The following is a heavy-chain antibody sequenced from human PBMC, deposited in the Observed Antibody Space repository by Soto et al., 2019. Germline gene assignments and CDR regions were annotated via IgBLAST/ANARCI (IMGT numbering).Heavy chain of an antibody. CDR1: GYTFTSYY. CDR2: INPSGGST. CDR3: ARADLAYCGGDCYSGWFDP. D-gene: IGHD2-21*02. Sequence: QVQLVQSGAEVKKPGASVKVSCKASGYTFTSYYMHWVRQAPGQGLEWIGIINPSGGSTSYAQKFQGRVTMTRATSTSTVYMELSSLRSEDTAVYYCARADLAYCGGDCYSGWFDPWGQGTLVTVSS. J-gene: IGHJ5*02. V-gene: IGHV1-46*01.